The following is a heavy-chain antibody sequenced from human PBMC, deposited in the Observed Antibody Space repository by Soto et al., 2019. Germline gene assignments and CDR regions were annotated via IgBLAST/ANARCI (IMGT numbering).Heavy chain of an antibody. CDR3: ARQRIADYYYYYGMDV. V-gene: IGHV5-51*01. J-gene: IGHJ6*02. D-gene: IGHD3-16*02. CDR2: IYPGDSDT. Sequence: GESLRISCKGSGYSFTSYWIGWVRQMPGKGLEWMGIIYPGDSDTRYSPSFQGQVTISADKSISTAYLQWSSLKASDTAMYYCARQRIADYYYYYGMDVWGQGTTVTVS. CDR1: GYSFTSYW.